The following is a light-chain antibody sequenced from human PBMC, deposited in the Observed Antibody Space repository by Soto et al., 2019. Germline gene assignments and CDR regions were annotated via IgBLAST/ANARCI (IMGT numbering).Light chain of an antibody. CDR1: QSVSSY. V-gene: IGKV3-11*01. CDR2: DAS. J-gene: IGKJ5*01. CDR3: QQRSNWPPFT. Sequence: EMVLTQSPATLSLSPGERATLSCLASQSVSSYLAWYQQKPGQAPRLLIYDASNRATGIPARFSGSGSGTDFTLTISSLEPEDFAVYYCQQRSNWPPFTFGQGTRLEIK.